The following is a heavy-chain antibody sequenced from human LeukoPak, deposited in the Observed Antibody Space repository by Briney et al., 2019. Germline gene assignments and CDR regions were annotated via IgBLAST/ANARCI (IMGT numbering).Heavy chain of an antibody. V-gene: IGHV1-69*05. J-gene: IGHJ6*03. CDR2: IIPIFGTA. Sequence: SVKVSCKASGGTFSSYASSWVRQAPGQGLEWMGGIIPIFGTANYAQKFQGRVTITTDESTSTAYMELSSLRSEDTAVYYCASLVATPDDYYYMDVWGKGTTVTVSS. CDR1: GGTFSSYA. CDR3: ASLVATPDDYYYMDV. D-gene: IGHD5-12*01.